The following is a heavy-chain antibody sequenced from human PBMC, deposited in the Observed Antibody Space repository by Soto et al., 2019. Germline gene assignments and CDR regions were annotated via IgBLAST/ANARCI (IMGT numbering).Heavy chain of an antibody. V-gene: IGHV4-4*07. Sequence: QVQLQESGPGLVKPSETLSLTCTVSGVSISTYYWSWIRQPAGKGLEWIARGYASGSTNYNPSVKSRVTMSVDTSKNQFALKLSSVTAADTAVYYCARDGGYCSSTTCPSYYYYYGMDVWGQGTKVTVSS. CDR1: GVSISTYY. CDR2: GYASGST. CDR3: ARDGGYCSSTTCPSYYYYYGMDV. D-gene: IGHD2-2*01. J-gene: IGHJ6*02.